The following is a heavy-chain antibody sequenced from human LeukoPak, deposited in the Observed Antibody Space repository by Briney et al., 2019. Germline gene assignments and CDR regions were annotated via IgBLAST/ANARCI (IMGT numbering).Heavy chain of an antibody. CDR3: ASGDIVVVPAAPRYYYYYMHV. CDR2: INPNSGGT. V-gene: IGHV1-2*02. D-gene: IGHD2-2*01. Sequence: ASVKVSCKASGYTFTGYYMHWVRQAPGQGLEWMGWINPNSGGTNYAQKFQGRVTMTRDTSISTAYMELSRLRSDDTAVYYCASGDIVVVPAAPRYYYYYMHVWGKGTTVTVSS. J-gene: IGHJ6*03. CDR1: GYTFTGYY.